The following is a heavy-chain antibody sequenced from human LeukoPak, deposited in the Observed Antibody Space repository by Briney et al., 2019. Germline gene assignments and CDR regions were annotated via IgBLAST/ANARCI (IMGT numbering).Heavy chain of an antibody. Sequence: GGSLRLSCAASGFTVSSNYMSWVRQAPGKGLEWVSVIYSGGSTYYADSVKGRFTISRDNSKNTLYLQMNSLRAEDTAVYYCARSAMILGNAFDIWGQGTMVTVSS. CDR2: IYSGGST. CDR3: ARSAMILGNAFDI. J-gene: IGHJ3*02. CDR1: GFTVSSNY. V-gene: IGHV3-66*01. D-gene: IGHD5-18*01.